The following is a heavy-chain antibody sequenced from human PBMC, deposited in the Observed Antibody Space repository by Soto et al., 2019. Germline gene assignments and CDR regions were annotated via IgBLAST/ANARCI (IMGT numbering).Heavy chain of an antibody. J-gene: IGHJ3*02. V-gene: IGHV1-2*02. CDR2: INPNSGGT. CDR1: GYTFTGYY. Sequence: ASVKVSCKSSGYTFTGYYIHCVRQAPGQGLEWMGWINPNSGGTNYAQKFQGRVTMTRDTSISTAYMELSRLRSDDTAVYYCARSPLVVIAFDIWGQGTMVNLSS. D-gene: IGHD6-13*01. CDR3: ARSPLVVIAFDI.